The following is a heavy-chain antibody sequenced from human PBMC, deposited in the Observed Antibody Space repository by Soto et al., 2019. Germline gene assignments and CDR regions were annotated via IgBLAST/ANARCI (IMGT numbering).Heavy chain of an antibody. J-gene: IGHJ4*02. CDR2: ISESGTTI. D-gene: IGHD3-22*01. Sequence: QVHLMESGGGLVKPGGSLRLSCAASGFAFSAYYMSWIRQAPGKGLEWLSYISESGTTIYYADSVKGRFTISRDNAKNSLYLQMNSLRVEDTAVYYCTRSDYDTSGYTDYWGQGTLVTLSS. V-gene: IGHV3-11*01. CDR1: GFAFSAYY. CDR3: TRSDYDTSGYTDY.